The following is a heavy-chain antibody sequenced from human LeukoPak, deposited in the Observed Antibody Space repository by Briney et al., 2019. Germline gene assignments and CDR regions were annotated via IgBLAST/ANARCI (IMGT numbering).Heavy chain of an antibody. CDR1: GFSFSSYW. Sequence: GGSLSLSCAASGFSFSSYWMNWVRQAPGKGLEWVANIKQDGTEIYYVDSVRGRFTISRDNAKNSLYLQMNSLRAEDTALYYCARGNGWLVDYWGQGTLVTVSS. CDR3: ARGNGWLVDY. V-gene: IGHV3-7*01. D-gene: IGHD6-19*01. CDR2: IKQDGTEI. J-gene: IGHJ4*02.